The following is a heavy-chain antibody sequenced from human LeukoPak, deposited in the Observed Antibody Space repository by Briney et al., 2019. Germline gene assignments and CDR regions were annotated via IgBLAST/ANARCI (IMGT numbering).Heavy chain of an antibody. D-gene: IGHD6-13*01. J-gene: IGHJ4*02. CDR3: ARQDSSSGNDY. CDR2: IYYSGST. CDR1: GGSISRYY. Sequence: SETLSLTCTVSGGSISRYYWSWIRQPPGKGLEWIGYIYYSGSTNYNPPLKSRVTISVDTSKIQFSLKLSSVTAADTAVYYCARQDSSSGNDYWGQGTLVTVSS. V-gene: IGHV4-59*08.